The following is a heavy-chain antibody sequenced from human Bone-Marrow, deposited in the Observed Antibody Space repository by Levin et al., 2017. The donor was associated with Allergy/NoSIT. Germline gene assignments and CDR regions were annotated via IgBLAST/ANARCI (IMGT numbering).Heavy chain of an antibody. CDR1: GYTFTSYA. CDR3: ARDQFYGDYVRMWGAIDY. J-gene: IGHJ4*02. Sequence: ASVKVSCKASGYTFTSYAMHWVRQAPGQRLEWMGWINAGNGNTKYSQKFQGRVTITRDTSASTAYMELSSLRSEDTAVYYCARDQFYGDYVRMWGAIDYWGQGTLVTVSS. CDR2: INAGNGNT. V-gene: IGHV1-3*01. D-gene: IGHD4-17*01.